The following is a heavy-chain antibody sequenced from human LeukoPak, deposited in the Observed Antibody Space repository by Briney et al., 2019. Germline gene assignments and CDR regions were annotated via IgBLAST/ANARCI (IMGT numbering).Heavy chain of an antibody. Sequence: ASVKVSCTASGYTFTGYYMHWVRQAPGQGLEWMGWINPNHGDTNYAQKFQDRVSMTRDKSISTAYMHLSRLRSADTAVYYCARSPHILTGENFDYWGQGTLLTVSS. CDR2: INPNHGDT. V-gene: IGHV1-2*02. CDR3: ARSPHILTGENFDY. D-gene: IGHD3-9*01. CDR1: GYTFTGYY. J-gene: IGHJ4*02.